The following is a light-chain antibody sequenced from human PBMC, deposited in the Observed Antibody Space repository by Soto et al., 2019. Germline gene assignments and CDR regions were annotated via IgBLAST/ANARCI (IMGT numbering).Light chain of an antibody. CDR2: GAS. CDR1: QSVSSSY. V-gene: IGKV3-20*01. CDR3: QQYGSSPLT. Sequence: EIVLTQSPGTLSLSPGERATLSCRASQSVSSSYLAWYQQKPGQAPGLLIYGASSRATGIPDRCSGSGSGTDFTLTISRLEPEDVAVYYCQQYGSSPLTFGGGTKVEIK. J-gene: IGKJ4*01.